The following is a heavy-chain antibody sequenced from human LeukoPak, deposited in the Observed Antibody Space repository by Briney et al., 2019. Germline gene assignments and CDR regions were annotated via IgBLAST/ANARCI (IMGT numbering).Heavy chain of an antibody. D-gene: IGHD4-11*01. V-gene: IGHV3-11*04. J-gene: IGHJ4*02. CDR2: ISDGGLTI. Sequence: GGSLRLSCAASGSTFSDYYMSWIRQAPGKGLEWVAYISDGGLTIYYTDSVKGRFTISRDNAKNSLYLQMNSLRAQDTAVYYCASSNGRLDYWGQGTLVTVSS. CDR1: GSTFSDYY. CDR3: ASSNGRLDY.